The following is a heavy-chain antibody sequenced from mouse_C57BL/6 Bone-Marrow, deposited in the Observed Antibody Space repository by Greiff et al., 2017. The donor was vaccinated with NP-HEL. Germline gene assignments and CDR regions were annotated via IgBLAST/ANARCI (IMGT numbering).Heavy chain of an antibody. CDR3: ARHAGNYVGYAMDY. J-gene: IGHJ4*01. CDR2: ISNGGGST. D-gene: IGHD2-1*01. CDR1: GFTFSDYY. V-gene: IGHV5-12*01. Sequence: EVKLMESGGGLVQPGGSLKLSCAASGFTFSDYYMYWVRQTPEKRLEWVAYISNGGGSTYYPDTVKGRFTISRDNAKNTLYLQMSRLKSEDTAMYYCARHAGNYVGYAMDYWGQGTSVTVSS.